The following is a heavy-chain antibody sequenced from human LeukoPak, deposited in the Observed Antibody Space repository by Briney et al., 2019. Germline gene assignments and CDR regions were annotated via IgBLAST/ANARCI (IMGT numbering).Heavy chain of an antibody. CDR3: ARDHELYSSGWYGFAY. CDR2: ISYDGSNK. CDR1: GFTFSSYT. Sequence: GGSLRLSCAASGFTFSSYTMSWVRQAPGKGLEWVAVISYDGSNKYYADSVKGRFTISRDNSKNTLYLQMNSLRAEDTAVYYCARDHELYSSGWYGFAYWGQGTLVTVSS. V-gene: IGHV3-30-3*01. J-gene: IGHJ4*02. D-gene: IGHD6-19*01.